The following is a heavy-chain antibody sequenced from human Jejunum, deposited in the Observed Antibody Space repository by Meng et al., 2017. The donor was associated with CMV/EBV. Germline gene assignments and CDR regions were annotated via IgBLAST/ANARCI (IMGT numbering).Heavy chain of an antibody. D-gene: IGHD6-6*01. J-gene: IGHJ4*02. Sequence: SGFTFSDYALAWVRQAPGKGLEWVSGIYGGGGSTHYADSVRGRFVISRDNSKSTLYLQVNSLRADDTAVYYCAKSHSSSSGSFNYWGQGIWVTVSS. CDR3: AKSHSSSSGSFNY. CDR1: GFTFSDYA. CDR2: IYGGGGST. V-gene: IGHV3-23*03.